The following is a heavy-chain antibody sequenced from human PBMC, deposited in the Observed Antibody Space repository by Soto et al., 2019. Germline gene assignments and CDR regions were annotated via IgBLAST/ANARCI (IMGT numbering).Heavy chain of an antibody. D-gene: IGHD2-15*01. Sequence: GGSLRLSCAASGFTFSSYWMHWVRQAPGKGLVWVSRINSDGSSTSYADSVKGRFTISRDNAKNTLYLQMNSLRAEDTAVYYCVRASLGVAAAVREEYWGQETLVNVSS. V-gene: IGHV3-74*01. CDR1: GFTFSSYW. CDR3: VRASLGVAAAVREEY. CDR2: INSDGSST. J-gene: IGHJ4*02.